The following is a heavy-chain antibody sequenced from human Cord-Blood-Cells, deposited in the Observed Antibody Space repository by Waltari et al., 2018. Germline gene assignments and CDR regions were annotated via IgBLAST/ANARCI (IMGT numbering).Heavy chain of an antibody. CDR1: GGSISSYY. CDR2: IYYSGSP. J-gene: IGHJ3*02. CDR3: ARVWYCSSTSCYDAFDI. D-gene: IGHD2-2*01. Sequence: QVQLQESGPGLVKPSETLSLTCTVSGGSISSYYWSWIRQPPGKGLEWIGYIYYSGSPNYNPSLKSRVTISVDTSKNQFSLKLSSVTAADTAVYYCARVWYCSSTSCYDAFDIWGQGTMVTVSS. V-gene: IGHV4-59*01.